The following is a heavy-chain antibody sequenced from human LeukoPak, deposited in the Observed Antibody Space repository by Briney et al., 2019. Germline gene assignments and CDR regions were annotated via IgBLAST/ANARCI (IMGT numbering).Heavy chain of an antibody. CDR2: IYYSGST. CDR3: ARQDAAGQVDWFDP. V-gene: IGHV4-59*08. Sequence: SETLSLTCTVSGGSISSYYWSWIRQPPGKGLEWIGYIYYSGSTNYNPSLKSRVTISVDTSKNQFSLKLSSVTAADTAVYYCARQDAAGQVDWFDPWGQGTLVTVSS. D-gene: IGHD6-13*01. CDR1: GGSISSYY. J-gene: IGHJ5*02.